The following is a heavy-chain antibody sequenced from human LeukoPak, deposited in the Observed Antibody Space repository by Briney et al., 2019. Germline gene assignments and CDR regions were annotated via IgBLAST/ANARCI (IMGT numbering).Heavy chain of an antibody. CDR3: ARVTDDVRPPDY. J-gene: IGHJ4*02. CDR1: GYTFTSYD. V-gene: IGHV1-8*01. Sequence: ASVKVSCKASGYTFTSYDVNWVRQATGQGLEWMGWMNPNSGNTGYAQKFQGRVTMTTDTSTSTAYMELRSLRSDDTAVYYCARVTDDVRPPDYWGQGTLVTVSS. CDR2: MNPNSGNT. D-gene: IGHD3-3*01.